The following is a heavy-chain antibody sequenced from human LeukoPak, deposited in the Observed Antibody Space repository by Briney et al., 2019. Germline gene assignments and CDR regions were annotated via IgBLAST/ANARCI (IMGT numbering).Heavy chain of an antibody. J-gene: IGHJ3*02. V-gene: IGHV3-21*01. CDR3: GRVGGRSKAAKGDAFDI. D-gene: IGHD6-6*01. CDR2: ISSGSTYM. CDR1: GFTFSSYS. Sequence: GGPLRLSCAASGFTFSSYSMNWVRQAPGKGLEWVSSISSGSTYMYYADSVKGRFTISRDNAQNSMYLQMNSLRAEDTAVYYCGRVGGRSKAAKGDAFDIWGQGTMVTVSS.